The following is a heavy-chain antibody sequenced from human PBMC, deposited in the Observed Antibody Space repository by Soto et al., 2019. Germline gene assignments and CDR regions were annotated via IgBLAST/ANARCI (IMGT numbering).Heavy chain of an antibody. J-gene: IGHJ4*02. CDR2: LVPVFGTA. CDR1: GGTFSSLA. V-gene: IGHV1-69*06. Sequence: QVQLVQSGAEEKKPGSSVKVSCKASGGTFSSLAISWVRQAPGQGLEWMGGLVPVFGTANYAQKFQGRVTITADTSTSTSYMELGSLRSEDTAVYYCARSPGVFDYWGQGTLVTVSS. CDR3: ARSPGVFDY. D-gene: IGHD3-10*01.